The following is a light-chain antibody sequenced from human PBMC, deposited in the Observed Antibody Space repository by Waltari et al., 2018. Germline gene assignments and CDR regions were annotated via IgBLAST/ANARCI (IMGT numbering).Light chain of an antibody. CDR3: QQYNHWPPYT. Sequence: EVVMTQFPATLSVSLGGRAALSCRASQSVGSNLLWYRQKPGQAPRPLIHGASTTATGIPDRFSGSGSGTDFTLTINSLQSEDFAIYYCQQYNHWPPYTFGQGTKLEI. CDR1: QSVGSN. CDR2: GAS. V-gene: IGKV3-15*01. J-gene: IGKJ2*01.